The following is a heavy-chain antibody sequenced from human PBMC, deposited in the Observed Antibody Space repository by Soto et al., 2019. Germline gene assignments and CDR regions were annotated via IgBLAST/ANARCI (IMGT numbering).Heavy chain of an antibody. CDR2: ITYGGSI. J-gene: IGHJ6*02. CDR3: ARDLSGYSYGYYYYYYGMDV. D-gene: IGHD5-18*01. CDR1: GASITNDDFF. V-gene: IGHV4-31*03. Sequence: SSETLSLTCTISGASITNDDFFWSWVRQHPEKGLEWLAYITYGGSIYYNPSLRSRLTVSVDTSKSQFSLKLRSVTAADTAVYYCARDLSGYSYGYYYYYYGMDVWGQGTTVTVSS.